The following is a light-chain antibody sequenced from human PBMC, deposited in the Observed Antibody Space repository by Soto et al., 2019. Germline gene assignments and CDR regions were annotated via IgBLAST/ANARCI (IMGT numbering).Light chain of an antibody. CDR2: GAS. Sequence: EIVMTQSPATLSVSPGERATLSCRASQSVSSNLAWYQQKPGQAPRLLIYGASTRATGIPARFSGSGSGTESTLTISSLQSEDFAVYYCQQYNNWPPHTFGGGTKVEIK. J-gene: IGKJ4*01. V-gene: IGKV3-15*01. CDR3: QQYNNWPPHT. CDR1: QSVSSN.